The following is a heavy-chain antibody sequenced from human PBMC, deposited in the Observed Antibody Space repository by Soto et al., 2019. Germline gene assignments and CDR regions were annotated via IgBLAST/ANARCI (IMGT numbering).Heavy chain of an antibody. CDR1: GFSLSTSGMC. CDR2: IDWDDDK. Sequence: SGPTLVNPTQTLTLTCTFSGFSLSTSGMCVSWIRQPPGKALEWLARIDWDDDKYYSTSLKTRLTISKDTSKNQVVLTMTNMDPVDTATYYCARIPSIAAHYYGMDFRGQGTTVSVSS. CDR3: ARIPSIAAHYYGMDF. J-gene: IGHJ6*02. D-gene: IGHD6-6*01. V-gene: IGHV2-70*11.